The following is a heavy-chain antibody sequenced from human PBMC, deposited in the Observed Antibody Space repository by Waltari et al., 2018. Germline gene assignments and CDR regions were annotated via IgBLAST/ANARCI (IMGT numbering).Heavy chain of an antibody. J-gene: IGHJ5*02. CDR1: GGSIRNYY. Sequence: QVQLQESGPGLVTPSETLTLICTVSGGSIRNYYWSWIRQSPGKGLEWIGNIHHSGSTNYNPSLKSRVTISVDTSKKQFSLRLSSVSAADTAVYYCARDATAGYNWFDPWGQGTLVTVSS. CDR2: IHHSGST. V-gene: IGHV4-59*01. CDR3: ARDATAGYNWFDP. D-gene: IGHD3-10*01.